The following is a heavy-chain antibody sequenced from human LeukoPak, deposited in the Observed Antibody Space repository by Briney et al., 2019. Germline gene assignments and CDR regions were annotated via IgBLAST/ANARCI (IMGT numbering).Heavy chain of an antibody. J-gene: IGHJ5*02. D-gene: IGHD3-10*01. CDR3: ARDRITMVRGVYNWFDP. CDR1: GYTFTGYY. Sequence: GASVKVSCKASGYTFTGYYMHWVRQAPGQGLEWMGRINPNSGGTNYAQKFQGRVTMTRDTSISTAYRELSRLRSDDTAVYYCARDRITMVRGVYNWFDPWGQGTLVTVSS. V-gene: IGHV1-2*06. CDR2: INPNSGGT.